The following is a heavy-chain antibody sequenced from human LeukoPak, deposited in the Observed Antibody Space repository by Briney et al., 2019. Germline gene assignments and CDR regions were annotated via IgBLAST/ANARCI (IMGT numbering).Heavy chain of an antibody. Sequence: GGSLRLSCAASGFTFSNYWMNWVRQAPGKGLEWVAHIKQDGSEKYYVDSVKGRFTISRDNAKNSLYLQMNSLRAEDTAVYYCARSPPLGITIFGVVNDAFDIWGQGTMVTVSS. D-gene: IGHD3-3*01. CDR1: GFTFSNYW. V-gene: IGHV3-7*01. J-gene: IGHJ3*02. CDR3: ARSPPLGITIFGVVNDAFDI. CDR2: IKQDGSEK.